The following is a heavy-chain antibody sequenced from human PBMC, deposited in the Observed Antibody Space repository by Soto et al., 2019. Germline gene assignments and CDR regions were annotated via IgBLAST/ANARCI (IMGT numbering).Heavy chain of an antibody. D-gene: IGHD3-22*01. V-gene: IGHV1-18*01. CDR3: AGNPFYDSSGYYSYFDY. J-gene: IGHJ4*02. CDR2: ISAYNGNT. CDR1: GYTFTNYG. Sequence: ASVKVSCKASGYTFTNYGITWVRQAPGQGLEWMGWISAYNGNTNYAQRLQGRVTMTTDASTSTAYVELRSLRSDDTAVYYCAGNPFYDSSGYYSYFDYWGQGPLVTVSS.